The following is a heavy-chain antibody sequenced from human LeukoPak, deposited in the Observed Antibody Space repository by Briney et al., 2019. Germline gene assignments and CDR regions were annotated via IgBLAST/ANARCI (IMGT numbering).Heavy chain of an antibody. CDR3: ARDGGYYGGNSSLTSY. CDR1: GGTFSSYA. D-gene: IGHD4-23*01. CDR2: IIPIFGTA. Sequence: ASVKVSCKASGGTFSSYAISWVRQAPGQGLEWMGGIIPIFGTANYAQKFQGRVTITADESTSTAYMELSSLRSEDTAVYYCARDGGYYGGNSSLTSYWGQGTLVTVSS. V-gene: IGHV1-69*13. J-gene: IGHJ4*02.